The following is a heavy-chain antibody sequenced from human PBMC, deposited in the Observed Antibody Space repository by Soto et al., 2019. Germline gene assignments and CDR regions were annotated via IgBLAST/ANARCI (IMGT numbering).Heavy chain of an antibody. Sequence: SETLSLTCAVSSGSISSSNWWSWVRQPPGKGLEWIGEIYHSGSTNYNPSLKSRVTISVDKSKNQFSLKLSSVTAADTAVYYCASTVTDYYYYMDVWGKGTTVTVSS. D-gene: IGHD4-17*01. CDR1: SGSISSSNW. J-gene: IGHJ6*03. V-gene: IGHV4-4*02. CDR3: ASTVTDYYYYMDV. CDR2: IYHSGST.